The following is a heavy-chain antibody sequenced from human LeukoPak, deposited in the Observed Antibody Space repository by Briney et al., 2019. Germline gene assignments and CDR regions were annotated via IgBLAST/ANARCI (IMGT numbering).Heavy chain of an antibody. CDR1: GFTFSSYA. Sequence: GGSLRLSCAASGFTFSSYAMSWVRQAPGKGLEWVANIKEDGSEKYYGDSVKGRFTISRDNARNSLYLEMNSLRVEDTAVYYCARDSSGYQWGQGTLVTVSS. CDR3: ARDSSGYQ. V-gene: IGHV3-7*01. CDR2: IKEDGSEK. D-gene: IGHD3-22*01. J-gene: IGHJ4*02.